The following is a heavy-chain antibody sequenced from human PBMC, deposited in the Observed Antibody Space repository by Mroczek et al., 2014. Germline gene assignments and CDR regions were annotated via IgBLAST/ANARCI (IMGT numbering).Heavy chain of an antibody. D-gene: IGHD4-17*01. Sequence: QVQLVQSGPGLVKPSETLSLTCTVSGGSISSYYWSWIRQPPGKGLEWIGYIYYSGSTNYNPSLKSRVTISVDTSKNQFSLKLSSVTAADTAVYYCARDLVSGYGDYNNYYYYYMDVWGKGTTVTVSS. CDR3: ARDLVSGYGDYNNYYYYYMDV. V-gene: IGHV4-59*01. CDR1: GGSISSYY. J-gene: IGHJ6*03. CDR2: IYYSGST.